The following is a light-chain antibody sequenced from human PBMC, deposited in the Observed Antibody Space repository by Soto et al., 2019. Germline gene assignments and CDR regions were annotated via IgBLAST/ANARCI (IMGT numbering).Light chain of an antibody. V-gene: IGKV1-9*01. J-gene: IGKJ4*01. CDR3: QQLNTYPA. CDR2: GAS. CDR1: QGIGSY. Sequence: DLPLTQSPSFLSASVGDRVTITCRASQGIGSYLGWYQQTPGKAPKLLIYGASTLHSGVPSRFSGSGSGTEFTLTVSSQQPEDVATYYCQQLNTYPAFRGGTKVEI.